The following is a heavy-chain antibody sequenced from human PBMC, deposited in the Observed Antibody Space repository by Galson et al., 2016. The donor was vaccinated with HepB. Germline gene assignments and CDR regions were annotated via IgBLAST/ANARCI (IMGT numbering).Heavy chain of an antibody. CDR1: RFTFINSW. CDR3: ARALSSSGWTYWYFDL. Sequence: SLRLSCAASRFTFINSWMSWVRQAPGEGLEWVANIKQDGSEKYYVDSVKGRFTISRDNAKNSLFLQMNGLRAEDTAVYYCARALSSSGWTYWYFDLWGRGTLVTVSS. D-gene: IGHD6-19*01. J-gene: IGHJ2*01. CDR2: IKQDGSEK. V-gene: IGHV3-7*03.